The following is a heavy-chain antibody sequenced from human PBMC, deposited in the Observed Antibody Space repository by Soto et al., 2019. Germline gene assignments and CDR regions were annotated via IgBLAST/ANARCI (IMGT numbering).Heavy chain of an antibody. CDR1: GYSFTSYW. V-gene: IGHV5-51*01. Sequence: GESLKISFKGSGYSFTSYWIGWVRQMPGKGLEWMGIIYPGDSDTRYSPSFQGRVTISADKSISTAYLQWSSLKASDTAMYYCASLTGTTHNWFDPWGQGTLVTVSS. CDR2: IYPGDSDT. D-gene: IGHD1-7*01. J-gene: IGHJ5*02. CDR3: ASLTGTTHNWFDP.